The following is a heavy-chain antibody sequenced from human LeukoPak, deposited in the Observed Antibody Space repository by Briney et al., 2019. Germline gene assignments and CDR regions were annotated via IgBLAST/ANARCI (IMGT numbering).Heavy chain of an antibody. CDR3: ARDWSSYYYDSSGYY. V-gene: IGHV3-21*01. J-gene: IGHJ4*02. CDR1: GFTFGSYS. D-gene: IGHD3-22*01. CDR2: ISSSSSYI. Sequence: GGSLRLSCAASGFTFGSYSMNWVRQAPGKGLEWVSSISSSSSYIYYADSVKGRFTISRDNAKNSLYLQMNSLRAEDTAVYYCARDWSSYYYDSSGYYWGQGTLVTVSS.